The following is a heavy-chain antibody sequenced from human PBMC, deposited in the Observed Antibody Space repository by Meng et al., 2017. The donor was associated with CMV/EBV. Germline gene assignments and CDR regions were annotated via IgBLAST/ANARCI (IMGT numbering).Heavy chain of an antibody. CDR1: GTNLNTYW. V-gene: IGHV3-74*01. CDR2: IYSDGITT. D-gene: IGHD2-2*01. Sequence: GGSLRLSCAVSGTNLNTYWMHWVRQVPGKGLVWLSRIYSDGITTRYADSVKGRFTISRDNTKNTLYLQMNSLRAEDTAVYYCAKGDGLDQLQGPLVDYWGQGTLVTVSS. J-gene: IGHJ4*02. CDR3: AKGDGLDQLQGPLVDY.